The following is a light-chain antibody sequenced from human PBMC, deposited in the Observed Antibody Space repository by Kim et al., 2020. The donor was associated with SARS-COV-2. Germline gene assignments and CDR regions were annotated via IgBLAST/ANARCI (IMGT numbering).Light chain of an antibody. CDR2: DAS. V-gene: IGKV3-11*01. J-gene: IGKJ5*01. Sequence: SPGERATLPCRASQSVSTYLAWYQQKPGQAPRLLIYDASNRATGIPARFSGSGSGTDFTLTISSVQPEDFAVYYCQQRSNWPPITFGQGTRLEIK. CDR1: QSVSTY. CDR3: QQRSNWPPIT.